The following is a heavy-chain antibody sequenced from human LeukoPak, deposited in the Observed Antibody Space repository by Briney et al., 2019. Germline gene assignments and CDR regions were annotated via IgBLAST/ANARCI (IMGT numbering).Heavy chain of an antibody. Sequence: GGSLRLSCAASGFTVSSNYMSWVRQAPGKGLEWVSVIYSGGSTYYADSVKGRFTISRHNSKNTLYLQMNSLRAEDTAVYYCARIYGSGPSAYSYYHGMDVWGQGTTVTVSS. CDR2: IYSGGST. CDR1: GFTVSSNY. V-gene: IGHV3-53*04. J-gene: IGHJ6*02. CDR3: ARIYGSGPSAYSYYHGMDV. D-gene: IGHD3-10*01.